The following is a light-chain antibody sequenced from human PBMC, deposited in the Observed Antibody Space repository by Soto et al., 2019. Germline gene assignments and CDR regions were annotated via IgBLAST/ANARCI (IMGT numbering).Light chain of an antibody. V-gene: IGLV2-18*02. J-gene: IGLJ1*01. CDR2: EVN. CDR3: NSYTTISTYV. CDR1: SSDVGYYNR. Sequence: QSALTQPPSVSGSPGQSVTISCTGTSSDVGYYNRVSWYQQPPGTAPKIIIYEVNNRPSGVPDRFSGSKSGNTASLTISGLQAEDEADYYCNSYTTISTYVFGTGTKVTVL.